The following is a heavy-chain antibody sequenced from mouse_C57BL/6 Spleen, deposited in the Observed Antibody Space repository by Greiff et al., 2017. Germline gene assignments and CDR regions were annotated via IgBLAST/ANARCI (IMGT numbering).Heavy chain of an antibody. Sequence: EVQVVESGGGLVKPGGSLKLSCAASGFTFSDYGMHWVRQAPEKGLEWVAYISSGSSTIYYADTVKGRFTISRDNARNTLFRQMTSLRSEDTAMYYCARLYDGSYFDYWGQGTTLTVSS. V-gene: IGHV5-17*01. CDR2: ISSGSSTI. J-gene: IGHJ2*01. CDR1: GFTFSDYG. CDR3: ARLYDGSYFDY. D-gene: IGHD2-3*01.